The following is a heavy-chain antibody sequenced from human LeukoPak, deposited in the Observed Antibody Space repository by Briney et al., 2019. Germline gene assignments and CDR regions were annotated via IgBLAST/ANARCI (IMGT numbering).Heavy chain of an antibody. Sequence: GGSLRLSCAASGFTFRNYSMNRVRQAPGKGLEWVSSTSSSSSDIYYADSVKGRFTISRDNAKNSLYPQMNSLRAEDTAVYYCARDQIIGTTGGFDPWGQGTLITVSS. J-gene: IGHJ5*02. V-gene: IGHV3-21*01. CDR3: ARDQIIGTTGGFDP. D-gene: IGHD1-20*01. CDR2: TSSSSSDI. CDR1: GFTFRNYS.